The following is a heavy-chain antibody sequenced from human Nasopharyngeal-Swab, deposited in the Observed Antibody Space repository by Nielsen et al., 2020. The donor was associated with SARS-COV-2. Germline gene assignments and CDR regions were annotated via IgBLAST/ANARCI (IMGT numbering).Heavy chain of an antibody. J-gene: IGHJ4*02. D-gene: IGHD4-17*01. V-gene: IGHV3-48*04. CDR2: NSSSGNTL. CDR3: AREGYGDPSFYFDY. Sequence: GESLKISCAASGFTFSSYSMNWVRQAPGKGLEWVSYNSSSGNTLYYADSVKGRFTVSRDNAKNSLFLHLGSLRAEDTAVYYCAREGYGDPSFYFDYWGQGTLVTVSS. CDR1: GFTFSSYS.